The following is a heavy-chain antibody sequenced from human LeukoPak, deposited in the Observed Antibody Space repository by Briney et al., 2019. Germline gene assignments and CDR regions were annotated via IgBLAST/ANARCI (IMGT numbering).Heavy chain of an antibody. CDR3: ARGGGTGIFDY. J-gene: IGHJ4*02. CDR2: INAGNGNT. D-gene: IGHD3-16*01. Sequence: ASVKVSCKASGYTFTSYAMHWVRQAPGQRLEWMGCINAGNGNTHSSQKFQGRVTITKDTPANTAYMELSSLRSEGSTVYYCARGGGTGIFDYWGQGTLVTVSS. CDR1: GYTFTSYA. V-gene: IGHV1-3*01.